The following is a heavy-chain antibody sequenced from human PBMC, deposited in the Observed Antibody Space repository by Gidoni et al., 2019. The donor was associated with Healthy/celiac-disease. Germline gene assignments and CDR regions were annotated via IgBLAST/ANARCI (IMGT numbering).Heavy chain of an antibody. J-gene: IGHJ4*02. V-gene: IGHV3-66*02. CDR3: ARDRPSGVFDY. Sequence: VKLLESGGGLVRLGGSLGLPGQAPGFTVSSNYMSWVRQAPGKGLEWVSVIYSGGSTYYADSVKGRFTISRDNSKNTLYLQMNSLRAEDTAVYYCARDRPSGVFDYWGQGTLVTVSS. D-gene: IGHD3-3*01. CDR2: IYSGGST. CDR1: GFTVSSNY.